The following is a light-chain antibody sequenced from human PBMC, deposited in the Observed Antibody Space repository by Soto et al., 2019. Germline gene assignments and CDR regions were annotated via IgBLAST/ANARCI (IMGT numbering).Light chain of an antibody. J-gene: IGLJ2*01. CDR3: SSYRSGSTLVV. Sequence: QSALTQPASLSGSPGQSLTISCTGTSIDIGGYNYVSWYQQHPGKAPTLMIYDVTTRPSGISHRFSGSKSGNTASLTISGLQAEDEALYYCSSYRSGSTLVVFGGGTKLTVL. V-gene: IGLV2-14*03. CDR1: SIDIGGYNY. CDR2: DVT.